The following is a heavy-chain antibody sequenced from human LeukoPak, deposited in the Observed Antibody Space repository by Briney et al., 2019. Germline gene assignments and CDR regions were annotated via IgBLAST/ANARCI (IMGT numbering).Heavy chain of an antibody. CDR1: GFTFSSYA. CDR3: AKDILSEQWHDAFDI. J-gene: IGHJ3*02. V-gene: IGHV3-43*02. D-gene: IGHD6-19*01. Sequence: GGSLRLSCAASGFTFSSYAMSWVRQAPGKGLEWVSLISGDGGSTYYADSVKGRFTISRDNSKNSLFLQMNSLRTEDTALYYCAKDILSEQWHDAFDIWGQGTMVTVSS. CDR2: ISGDGGST.